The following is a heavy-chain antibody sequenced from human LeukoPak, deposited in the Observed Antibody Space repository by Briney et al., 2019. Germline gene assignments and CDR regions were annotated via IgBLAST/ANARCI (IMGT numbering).Heavy chain of an antibody. CDR3: ARSSGAGPNTPGDY. CDR2: IYPGDSGT. V-gene: IGHV5-51*01. D-gene: IGHD3-10*01. Sequence: GSSLQISSYGFGYSFTSYWICWVRQMPGKGLEWMGSIYPGDSGTRYSPSFQGQVTISADKSITTAYLQWSSLKASDTAMYYCARSSGAGPNTPGDYWGQGTLVTVSS. J-gene: IGHJ4*02. CDR1: GYSFTSYW.